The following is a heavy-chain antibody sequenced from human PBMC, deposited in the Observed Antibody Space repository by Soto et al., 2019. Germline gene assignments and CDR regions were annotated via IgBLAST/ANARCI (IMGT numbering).Heavy chain of an antibody. CDR1: GGSTSSDNY. V-gene: IGHV4-30-4*01. Sequence: SETLSLTCTVSGGSTSSDNYWSWIRQPPGKGLEWIGHIYYSGNTDYNPSLKSRLAISIDTSKNQFSLKLSSVTAADTAVYFCAREGGESSDGLYYFDSWGKGSLVTVSS. D-gene: IGHD3-16*01. J-gene: IGHJ4*02. CDR3: AREGGESSDGLYYFDS. CDR2: IYYSGNT.